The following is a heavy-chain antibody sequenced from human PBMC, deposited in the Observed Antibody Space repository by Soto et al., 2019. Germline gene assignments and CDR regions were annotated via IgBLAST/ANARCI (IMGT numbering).Heavy chain of an antibody. CDR3: AKEECSGGSCYPDF. CDR2: LSTSGVAT. V-gene: IGHV3-23*01. CDR1: GFTFSSFA. J-gene: IGHJ4*02. D-gene: IGHD2-15*01. Sequence: GGSLRLSCAASGFTFSSFAMTWVRQAPGKGLEWVSLLSTSGVATYYADSVKGRFTISRDNSKNTLYLQVNSLRAEDTAVYYCAKEECSGGSCYPDFWGRGTLVTVSS.